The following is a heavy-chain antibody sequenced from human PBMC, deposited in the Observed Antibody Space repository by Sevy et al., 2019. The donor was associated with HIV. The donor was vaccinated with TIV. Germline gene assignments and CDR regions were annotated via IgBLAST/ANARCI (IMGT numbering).Heavy chain of an antibody. J-gene: IGHJ6*02. D-gene: IGHD6-6*01. V-gene: IGHV1-18*01. Sequence: ASVKVSCKASGYTVTSYGISWVRQAPGQGLEWMGWISAYNGNTNYAQKLQGRVTMTTDTSTSTAYMELRSLRSDDTAVYYCARLGIYSSSTPPLYYYYGMDVWGQGTTVTVSS. CDR1: GYTVTSYG. CDR2: ISAYNGNT. CDR3: ARLGIYSSSTPPLYYYYGMDV.